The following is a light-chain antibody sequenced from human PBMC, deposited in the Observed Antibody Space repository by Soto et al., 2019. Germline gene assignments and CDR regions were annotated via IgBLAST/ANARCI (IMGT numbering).Light chain of an antibody. CDR3: GADHGSGSNFVLV. CDR2: VGTGGIAG. V-gene: IGLV9-49*01. J-gene: IGLJ2*01. CDR1: SGYSNDK. Sequence: QSVLTQPPSASASPGASVTLTCTLSSGYSNDKVDWYQQRPGKGPRFVLRVGTGGIAGSKGDGIPDRFSVLGSGLNRYLTIKNSRVEDESDYHCGADHGSGSNFVLVFCGGTKLTVL.